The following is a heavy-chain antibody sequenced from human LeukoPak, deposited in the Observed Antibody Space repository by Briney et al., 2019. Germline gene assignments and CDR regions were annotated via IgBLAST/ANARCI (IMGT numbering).Heavy chain of an antibody. CDR3: ARDQTPVTFDY. CDR1: GFTFSSYG. D-gene: IGHD4-17*01. J-gene: IGHJ4*02. CDR2: ISYDGSNK. V-gene: IGHV3-30*03. Sequence: TGGSLRLSCAASGFTFSSYGMHWVRQAPGKGLEWVAVISYDGSNKYYADSVKGRFTISRDNSKNTLYLQMNSLRAEDTAVYYCARDQTPVTFDYWGQGTLVTVSS.